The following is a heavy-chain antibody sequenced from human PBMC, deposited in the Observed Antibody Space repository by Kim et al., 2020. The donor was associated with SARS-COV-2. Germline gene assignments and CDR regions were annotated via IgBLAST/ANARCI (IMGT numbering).Heavy chain of an antibody. CDR2: ISYDGSNK. V-gene: IGHV3-30*18. CDR1: GFTFSSYG. Sequence: GGSLRLSCAASGFTFSSYGMHWVRQAPGKGLEWVAVISYDGSNKSYADSVKGRFTISRDNSKNTLYLQMNSLRAEDTAVYYCAKDPPVGVGEYYFDYWGQGTLVTVSS. CDR3: AKDPPVGVGEYYFDY. D-gene: IGHD3-10*01. J-gene: IGHJ4*02.